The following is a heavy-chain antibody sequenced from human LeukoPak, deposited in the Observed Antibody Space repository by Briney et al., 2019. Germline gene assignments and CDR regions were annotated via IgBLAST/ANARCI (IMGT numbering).Heavy chain of an antibody. V-gene: IGHV3-30*18. CDR3: AKDTDYGGNSAILDY. CDR2: ISYDGNNI. CDR1: RFTLSSYG. Sequence: GGSLRLSCTASRFTLSSYGMHWVRQAPGKGLEWVAVISYDGNNIYYADSAKGRFTVSRDNSMNTLYLQMNSLRVEDTAAYYCAKDTDYGGNSAILDYWGQGTLVTVSS. D-gene: IGHD4-23*01. J-gene: IGHJ4*02.